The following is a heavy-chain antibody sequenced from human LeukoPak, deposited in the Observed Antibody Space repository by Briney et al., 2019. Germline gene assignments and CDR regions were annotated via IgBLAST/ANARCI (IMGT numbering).Heavy chain of an antibody. J-gene: IGHJ4*02. CDR3: AKLQHTGYDLTRGFDY. V-gene: IGHV3-23*01. Sequence: GGSLRLSCAASGFTFSSYGMHWVRQAPGKGLEWVSASSGSGGSTYYADSVKGRFTISRDNSKNTLYLQMNSLRAEDTALYYCAKLQHTGYDLTRGFDYWGQGTLVTVSS. D-gene: IGHD5-12*01. CDR2: SSGSGGST. CDR1: GFTFSSYG.